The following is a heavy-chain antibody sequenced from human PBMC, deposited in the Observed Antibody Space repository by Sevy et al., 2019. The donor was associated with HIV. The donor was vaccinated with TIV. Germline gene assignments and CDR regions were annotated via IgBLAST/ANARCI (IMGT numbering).Heavy chain of an antibody. CDR2: ISGSGGST. CDR3: AKGFGDPYYYDSSGYYYFDY. D-gene: IGHD3-22*01. Sequence: GGSLRLSCAASGFTFSSYAMSWVRQAPGKGLEWVSAISGSGGSTYYADSVKGRFTISRDNSKNTLYLQMNSLRAEETAVYYCAKGFGDPYYYDSSGYYYFDYWGQGTLVTVSS. CDR1: GFTFSSYA. J-gene: IGHJ4*02. V-gene: IGHV3-23*01.